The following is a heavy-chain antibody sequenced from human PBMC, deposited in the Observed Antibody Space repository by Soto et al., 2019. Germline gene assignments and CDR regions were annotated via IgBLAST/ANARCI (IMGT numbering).Heavy chain of an antibody. J-gene: IGHJ5*02. Sequence: ASVKVSCKASGGTFSSYTISWVRQAPGQGLEWMGWINAGNGNTYYSQNFKDRVTFTRDTIATTVFMELTSLTSEDTAVYYCARDQSGIGYYVDWFDPWGQGTLVTVSS. CDR3: ARDQSGIGYYVDWFDP. V-gene: IGHV1-3*01. CDR1: GGTFSSYT. D-gene: IGHD3-10*02. CDR2: INAGNGNT.